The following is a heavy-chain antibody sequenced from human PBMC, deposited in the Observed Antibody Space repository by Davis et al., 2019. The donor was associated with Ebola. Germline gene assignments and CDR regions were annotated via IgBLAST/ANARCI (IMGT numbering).Heavy chain of an antibody. J-gene: IGHJ5*02. CDR2: FYYSGST. V-gene: IGHV4-39*07. Sequence: SETLSLTCTVSGGSISSSSYYWGWIRQPPGKGLEWIGRFYYSGSTNYNPSLKSRVTISVDTSKNQFSLKLSSVTAADTAVYYCARAATVGAWFDPWGQGTLVTVSS. CDR3: ARAATVGAWFDP. D-gene: IGHD4-11*01. CDR1: GGSISSSSYY.